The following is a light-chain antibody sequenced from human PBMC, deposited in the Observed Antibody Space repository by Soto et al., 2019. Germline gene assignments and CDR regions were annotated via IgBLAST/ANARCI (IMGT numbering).Light chain of an antibody. J-gene: IGLJ1*01. CDR1: SSDVGSYNL. V-gene: IGLV2-23*01. Sequence: QSALTQPASVSGSPGQSITISCTGTSSDVGSYNLVSWYQQYPGKAPKVMIYEDRRRPSGVSNRFSGSKSGNTASLTISWLQAEDEADYYCCSYAGSNTYVFGTGTKLTVL. CDR2: EDR. CDR3: CSYAGSNTYV.